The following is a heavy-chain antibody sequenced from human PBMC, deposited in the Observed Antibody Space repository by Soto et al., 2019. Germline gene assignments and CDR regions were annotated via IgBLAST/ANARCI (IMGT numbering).Heavy chain of an antibody. Sequence: QVQLVQSGAEVKKPGSSVKVSCKASGGTFSSYAISWVRQAPGQGLEWMGGIIPIFGTANYAQKFQGRVTITADEATSTADMERSSLRSEDTAVYYCARSETTVTPYYYDYGMDVWGQGTTVTVSS. CDR2: IIPIFGTA. CDR3: ARSETTVTPYYYDYGMDV. CDR1: GGTFSSYA. J-gene: IGHJ6*02. D-gene: IGHD4-17*01. V-gene: IGHV1-69*01.